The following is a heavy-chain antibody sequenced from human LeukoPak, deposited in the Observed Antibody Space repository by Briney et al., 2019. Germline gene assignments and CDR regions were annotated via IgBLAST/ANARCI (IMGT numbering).Heavy chain of an antibody. J-gene: IGHJ6*03. V-gene: IGHV3-20*04. D-gene: IGHD2-2*02. CDR3: AREVSYYCSSTSCYTLRYYYYYMDV. CDR2: INWNGGST. CDR1: GFTFDDYG. Sequence: GGSLRLSCAASGFTFDDYGMSWVRQAPGKGLEWVAGINWNGGSTDYADSVKGRFTISRDNAKNSLYLQMNSLRAEDTALYYCAREVSYYCSSTSCYTLRYYYYYMDVWGKGTTVTVSS.